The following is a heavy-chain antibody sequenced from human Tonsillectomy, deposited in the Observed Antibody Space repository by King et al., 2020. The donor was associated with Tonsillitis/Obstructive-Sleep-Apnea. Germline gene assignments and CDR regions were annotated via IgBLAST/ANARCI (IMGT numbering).Heavy chain of an antibody. CDR2: IYYSGST. D-gene: IGHD2-15*01. Sequence: LQLQESGPGLVKPSETLSLTCTVSGGSISSSSYYWGWIRQPPGKGLEWIGSIYYSGSTYYNPSLKSRVTISVDTSKNQFSLKLTSVTAADTAVYYCARQIHRDCSGGSCYSGHYYGMDVWGQGTTVTVSS. CDR1: GGSISSSSYY. V-gene: IGHV4-39*01. CDR3: ARQIHRDCSGGSCYSGHYYGMDV. J-gene: IGHJ6*02.